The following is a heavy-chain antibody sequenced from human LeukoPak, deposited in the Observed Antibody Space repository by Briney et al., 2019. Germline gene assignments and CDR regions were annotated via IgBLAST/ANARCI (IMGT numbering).Heavy chain of an antibody. CDR3: ARDLDDSSGYYYLT. D-gene: IGHD3-22*01. CDR1: GFTFSSYA. Sequence: GGSLRLSCAASGFTFSSYAMSWVRQAPEKGLEWVSAISGSGGSTYYADSVKGRFTISRDNSKNTLYLQMNSLRAEDTAVYYCARDLDDSSGYYYLTWGQGTLVTVSS. CDR2: ISGSGGST. J-gene: IGHJ5*02. V-gene: IGHV3-23*01.